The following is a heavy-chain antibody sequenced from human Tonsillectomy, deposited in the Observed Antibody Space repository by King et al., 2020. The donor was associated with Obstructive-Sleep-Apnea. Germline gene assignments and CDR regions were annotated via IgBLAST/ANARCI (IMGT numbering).Heavy chain of an antibody. CDR1: GFTFSTYV. V-gene: IGHV3-23*04. D-gene: IGHD6-19*01. CDR2: ISARGDNT. CDR3: AKGLGVAVVGTNQIFDY. J-gene: IGHJ4*02. Sequence: VQLVESGGGLVQPGGSLRLSCAASGFTFSTYVMSWVRQAPGKGPEWVSAISARGDNTYYADSGKGRFTISRDNSNNALYVQMNSLRAEDTAVYYCAKGLGVAVVGTNQIFDYWGQGTLVTVSS.